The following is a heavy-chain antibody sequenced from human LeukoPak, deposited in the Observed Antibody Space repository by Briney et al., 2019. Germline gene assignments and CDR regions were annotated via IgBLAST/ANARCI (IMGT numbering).Heavy chain of an antibody. Sequence: GGSLRLSCAASGFTFDDYAMHWVRQAPGKGLEWVSGISWNSGSIGYADSVKGRFTISRDNAKNSLYLQMNSLRAEDTALYYCAKGVRGIAAADDAFDIWGQGTMVTVSS. CDR2: ISWNSGSI. V-gene: IGHV3-9*01. CDR3: AKGVRGIAAADDAFDI. CDR1: GFTFDDYA. D-gene: IGHD6-13*01. J-gene: IGHJ3*02.